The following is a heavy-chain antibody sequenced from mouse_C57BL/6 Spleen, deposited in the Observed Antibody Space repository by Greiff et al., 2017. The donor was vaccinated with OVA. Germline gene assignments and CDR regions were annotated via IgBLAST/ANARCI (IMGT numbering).Heavy chain of an antibody. CDR3: ARSRYYYGSSYVYFDY. Sequence: QVQLQQPGAELVRPGTSVKLSCKASGYTFTSYWMHWVKQRPGQGLEWIGVIDPSDSYTNYNQKFKGKATLTVDTSSSTAYMPLSSLTSEDSAVSYCARSRYYYGSSYVYFDYWGQGTTLTVSS. CDR2: IDPSDSYT. D-gene: IGHD1-1*01. V-gene: IGHV1-59*01. J-gene: IGHJ2*01. CDR1: GYTFTSYW.